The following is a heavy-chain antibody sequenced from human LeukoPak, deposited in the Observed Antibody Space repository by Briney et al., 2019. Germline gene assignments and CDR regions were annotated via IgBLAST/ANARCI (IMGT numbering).Heavy chain of an antibody. V-gene: IGHV1-8*01. Sequence: ASVKISCKASGYTFISYDINWVRQATGQGLEWMGWMNPNSGNTGYAQKFQGRVTITTGTSISTAYMELSSLKSEDTAVYYCVREGLDYWGQGTLVTVSS. CDR2: MNPNSGNT. CDR1: GYTFISYD. J-gene: IGHJ4*02. CDR3: VREGLDY.